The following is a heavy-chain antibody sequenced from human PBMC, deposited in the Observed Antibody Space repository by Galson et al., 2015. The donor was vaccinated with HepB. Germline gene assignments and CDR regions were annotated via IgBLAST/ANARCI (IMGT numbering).Heavy chain of an antibody. CDR2: IYYSGST. Sequence: LTCTVSGDSISSYYWSWIRQPPGKGLEWIGYIYYSGSTNYKPSLSSRVTMSVDTSKNQFSLKLSSVTAADTAVYYCASLSPYSSSSGADYWGQGTLVTVSS. CDR1: GDSISSYY. V-gene: IGHV4-59*01. J-gene: IGHJ4*02. D-gene: IGHD6-6*01. CDR3: ASLSPYSSSSGADY.